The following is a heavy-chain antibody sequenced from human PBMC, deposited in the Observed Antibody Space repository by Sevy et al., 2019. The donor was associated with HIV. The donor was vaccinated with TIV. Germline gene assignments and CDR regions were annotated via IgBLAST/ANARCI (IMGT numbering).Heavy chain of an antibody. D-gene: IGHD3-10*01. Sequence: ASVKVSCKASGGTFSSYAISWVRQAPGQGLEWMGGIIPIFGTANYAQKFQGRVTITADKSTSTAYMELSSLRSEDTAVYYCARALSMVRGVGLDYWGQGTLVTVSS. CDR1: GGTFSSYA. CDR3: ARALSMVRGVGLDY. V-gene: IGHV1-69*06. J-gene: IGHJ4*02. CDR2: IIPIFGTA.